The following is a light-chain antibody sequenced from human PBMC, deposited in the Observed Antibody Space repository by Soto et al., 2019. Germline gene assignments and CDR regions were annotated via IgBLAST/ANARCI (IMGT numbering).Light chain of an antibody. Sequence: EIVMTQSPATLSVSPGERVTLSCRASKSVSNKLACYQQTPGQAPRLLIYDASGRAGSVPARLSGSGSGTEFTLTISSLQSEDFAFYFCHHYDDWPPTSAQGTKVEIK. CDR1: KSVSNK. CDR2: DAS. J-gene: IGKJ1*01. V-gene: IGKV3-15*01. CDR3: HHYDDWPPT.